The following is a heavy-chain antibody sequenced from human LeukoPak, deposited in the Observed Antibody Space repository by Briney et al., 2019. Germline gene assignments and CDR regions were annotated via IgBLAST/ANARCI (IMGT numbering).Heavy chain of an antibody. CDR1: GGTFSSYA. Sequence: PSVKVSCKASGGTFSSYAIGWVLQAPGQGLEWIGGIIPIFGTANYAQKFQGRVTITADESASTAYMELSSLRSEDTAVYYCARGPWDQQWLIPVWGQGTLVTVSS. J-gene: IGHJ4*02. CDR2: IIPIFGTA. V-gene: IGHV1-69*13. D-gene: IGHD6-19*01. CDR3: ARGPWDQQWLIPV.